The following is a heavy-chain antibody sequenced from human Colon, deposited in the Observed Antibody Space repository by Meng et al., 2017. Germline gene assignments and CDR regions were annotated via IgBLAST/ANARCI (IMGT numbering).Heavy chain of an antibody. CDR2: ILYDGSNK. Sequence: GGSLRLSCAASGFTFSSYAMHWVRQAPGKGLEWVAVILYDGSNKYYAESVMGRFTISRDNSKNTLYLQMNSLRAEDTAVYYCASEFSHSGYDYYYYYVMDVWGQGTTVTVSS. CDR1: GFTFSSYA. D-gene: IGHD5-12*01. CDR3: ASEFSHSGYDYYYYYVMDV. J-gene: IGHJ6*02. V-gene: IGHV3-30*04.